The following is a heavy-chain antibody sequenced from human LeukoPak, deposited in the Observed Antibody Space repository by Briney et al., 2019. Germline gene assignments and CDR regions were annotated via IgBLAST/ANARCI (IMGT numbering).Heavy chain of an antibody. D-gene: IGHD3-22*01. CDR3: ASYDSSGYYYYFDY. Sequence: GGSLRLSCAASGFTFSSYTMNWVRQPPGKGLEWVSNIGTSSTTIYYADSVKGRFTISRDNAKNSLYLQMNSLRAEDTAVYYCASYDSSGYYYYFDYWGQGTLVTVSS. CDR1: GFTFSSYT. CDR2: IGTSSTTI. V-gene: IGHV3-48*04. J-gene: IGHJ4*02.